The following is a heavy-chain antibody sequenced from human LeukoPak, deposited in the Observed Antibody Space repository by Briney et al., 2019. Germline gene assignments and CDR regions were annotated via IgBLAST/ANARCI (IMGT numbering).Heavy chain of an antibody. Sequence: PGGSLRLSCAASAFTLSSYAMHWVRQAPSKGLEWVAVISYDGGNKYYADSVKGRFTISRDNSKNTLYLQMNSLRAEDTAVYYCAREESEQWLLLNWYFDLWGRGTLVTVSS. V-gene: IGHV3-30*04. J-gene: IGHJ2*01. CDR1: AFTLSSYA. D-gene: IGHD6-19*01. CDR3: AREESEQWLLLNWYFDL. CDR2: ISYDGGNK.